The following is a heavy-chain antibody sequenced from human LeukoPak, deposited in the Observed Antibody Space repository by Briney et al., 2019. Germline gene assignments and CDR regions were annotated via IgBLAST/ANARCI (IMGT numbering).Heavy chain of an antibody. CDR3: AKDSRAWGYCSGGSCYPDYFDY. J-gene: IGHJ4*02. V-gene: IGHV3-23*01. CDR2: ISGSGGST. D-gene: IGHD2-15*01. Sequence: PGGSLRLSCAASGFTFSSYAMSWVRQAPGKGLEWVSAISGSGGSTYYADSVKGRFTMSRDRSKKTLYLQMNSLRAEDTAVYCCAKDSRAWGYCSGGSCYPDYFDYWGQGTLVTVSS. CDR1: GFTFSSYA.